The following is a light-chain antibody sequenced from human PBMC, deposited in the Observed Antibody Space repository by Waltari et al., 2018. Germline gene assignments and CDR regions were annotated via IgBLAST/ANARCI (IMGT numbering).Light chain of an antibody. CDR3: QSIDVDALT. J-gene: IGLJ2*01. V-gene: IGLV3-25*03. Sequence: SFELTQPPSVSVSPGQTATITCSGDVLPKQYVYWYQQTPGPAPVLLIYKATGRPSGIPERFSGSTSGTGTTVTLTIGGVQAEDEADYYCQSIDVDALTFGGGTKLTVL. CDR1: VLPKQY. CDR2: KAT.